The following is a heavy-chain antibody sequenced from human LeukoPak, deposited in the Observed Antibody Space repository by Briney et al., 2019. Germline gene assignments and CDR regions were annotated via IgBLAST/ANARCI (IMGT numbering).Heavy chain of an antibody. CDR3: AKATIAATVVTPLDY. V-gene: IGHV3-23*01. D-gene: IGHD4-23*01. J-gene: IGHJ4*02. CDR2: SSGSGGST. CDR1: GFTFSNYA. Sequence: GGSLRLSCAASGFTFSNYAMSWVRQTPGKGLEWVSGSSGSGGSTYYADSVKGRFTISRDNSKNTLYLQVNSLRAEDTALYYCAKATIAATVVTPLDYWGQGTQVTVAS.